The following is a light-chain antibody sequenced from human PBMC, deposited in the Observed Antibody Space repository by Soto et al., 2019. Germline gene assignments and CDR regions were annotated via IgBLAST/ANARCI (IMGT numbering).Light chain of an antibody. V-gene: IGKV3-20*01. CDR1: QSVSSNY. J-gene: IGKJ4*01. CDR3: QQYGTSTLT. CDR2: GAS. Sequence: EIVLTQSPGTLSLSPGERATLSCRASQSVSSNYLAWYQQKPGQAPRLLIYGASSRATGIPDRFSGSGSGKDFTITISRLEPEDFAVYYCQQYGTSTLTFGGRTKVEIK.